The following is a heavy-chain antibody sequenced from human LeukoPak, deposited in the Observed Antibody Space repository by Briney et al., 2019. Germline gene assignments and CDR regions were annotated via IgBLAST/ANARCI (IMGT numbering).Heavy chain of an antibody. CDR3: ARAREPLLYTYYFDY. CDR1: GFSISSGYY. V-gene: IGHV4-38-2*02. D-gene: IGHD2-2*02. J-gene: IGHJ4*02. Sequence: SETLSLTCTVSGFSISSGYYWGWLRQPPGKGLELIGRIYHSGSTYYNPSLKSRVTISVDTSANQFSLKLTSVTAADAAVYYCARAREPLLYTYYFDYWGQGTLVTVSS. CDR2: IYHSGST.